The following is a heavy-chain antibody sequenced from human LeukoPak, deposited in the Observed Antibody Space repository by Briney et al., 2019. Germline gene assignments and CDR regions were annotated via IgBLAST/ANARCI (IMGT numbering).Heavy chain of an antibody. Sequence: ASVKVSCKASGGTFSSYTISWVRQAPGQGLEWMGRIIPILGIANYAQKLQGRVTMTTDTSTSTAYMELRSLRSDDTAVYYCARDGMTTVTTWGYWGQGTLVTASS. V-gene: IGHV1-69*04. CDR1: GGTFSSYT. J-gene: IGHJ4*02. CDR3: ARDGMTTVTTWGY. CDR2: IIPILGIA. D-gene: IGHD4-17*01.